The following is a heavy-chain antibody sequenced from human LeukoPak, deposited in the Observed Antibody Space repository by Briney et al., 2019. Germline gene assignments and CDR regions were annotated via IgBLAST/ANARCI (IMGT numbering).Heavy chain of an antibody. CDR1: GGTFSSYA. J-gene: IGHJ4*02. D-gene: IGHD6-6*01. CDR2: IIPIFGTA. V-gene: IGHV1-69*13. CDR3: ARGEGIAARPTVDY. Sequence: ASVKVSCKASGGTFSSYAISWVRQAPGQGLEWMGGIIPIFGTANYAQKFQGRVTITADESTSTAYMELSSLRSEDTAVYYCARGEGIAARPTVDYWGQGTLVTVSS.